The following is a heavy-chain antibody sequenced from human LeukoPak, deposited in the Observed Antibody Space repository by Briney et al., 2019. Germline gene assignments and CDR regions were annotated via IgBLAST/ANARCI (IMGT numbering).Heavy chain of an antibody. Sequence: ASVKVSCKASGYTFTRYDINWVRQATGQGLEWMGWMNTKSGNTGHAQKFQGRVTITRDTSISTVYMELSSLRSEDTAVYFCARARDSSSWFSSDYWGQGTLVTVSS. V-gene: IGHV1-8*03. J-gene: IGHJ4*02. CDR3: ARARDSSSWFSSDY. CDR1: GYTFTRYD. D-gene: IGHD6-13*01. CDR2: MNTKSGNT.